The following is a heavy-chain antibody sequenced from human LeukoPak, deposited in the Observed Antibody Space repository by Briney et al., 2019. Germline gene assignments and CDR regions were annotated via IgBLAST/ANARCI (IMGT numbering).Heavy chain of an antibody. Sequence: SETLSPTCTVSGGSISSYYWSWIRQPPGKGLEWIGYIYYSGSTNYNPSLKSRVTISVDTSKNQFSLKLSSVTAADTAVYYCARPQYRYWYFDLWGRGTLVTVSS. J-gene: IGHJ2*01. CDR3: ARPQYRYWYFDL. V-gene: IGHV4-59*01. CDR2: IYYSGST. CDR1: GGSISSYY. D-gene: IGHD3-16*02.